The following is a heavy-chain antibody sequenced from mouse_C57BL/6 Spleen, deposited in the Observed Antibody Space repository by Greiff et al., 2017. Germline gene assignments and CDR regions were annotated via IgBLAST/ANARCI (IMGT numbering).Heavy chain of an antibody. J-gene: IGHJ2*01. CDR3: TRQLRLLDY. CDR2: IDPETGGT. V-gene: IGHV1-15*01. Sequence: VQLQQSGAELVRPGASVTLSCKATGYTFTDYEMHWVKQTPVHGLEWIGAIDPETGGTAYNQKFKGKAILTADKSSSTAYMERRSLTSEDSAVYYCTRQLRLLDYWGQGTTLTVSS. CDR1: GYTFTDYE. D-gene: IGHD3-2*02.